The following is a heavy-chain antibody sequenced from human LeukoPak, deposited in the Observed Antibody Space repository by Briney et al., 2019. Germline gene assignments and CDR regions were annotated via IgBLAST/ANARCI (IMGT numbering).Heavy chain of an antibody. D-gene: IGHD2-8*01. V-gene: IGHV1-46*01. CDR1: GYTVTSYY. J-gene: IGHJ4*02. Sequence: ASVKVSCKASGYTVTSYYMHWVRQAPGQGLEWMGIINPSGGSTSYAQKFQGRVTMTRDTSTSTVYMELSSLRSEDTAVYYCARDYCTNGVCYPWTDWGQGTLVTVSS. CDR2: INPSGGST. CDR3: ARDYCTNGVCYPWTD.